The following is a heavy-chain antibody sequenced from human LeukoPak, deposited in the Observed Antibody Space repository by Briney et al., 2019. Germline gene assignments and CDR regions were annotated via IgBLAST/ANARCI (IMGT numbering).Heavy chain of an antibody. V-gene: IGHV3-53*01. J-gene: IGHJ6*02. Sequence: GGSLRLSCAASGFTVSSNYMSWVRQAPGKGLEWVSVIYSGGSTYYADSVKGRFTISRDNSKNTLYLQMNSLRAEDTAVYYCARVPDLNWSYYYGMDVWGQGTTVTVSS. CDR3: ARVPDLNWSYYYGMDV. CDR1: GFTVSSNY. D-gene: IGHD1-1*01. CDR2: IYSGGST.